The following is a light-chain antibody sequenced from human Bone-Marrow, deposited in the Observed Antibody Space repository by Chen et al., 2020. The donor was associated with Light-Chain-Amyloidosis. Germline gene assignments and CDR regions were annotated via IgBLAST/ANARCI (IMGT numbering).Light chain of an antibody. J-gene: IGLJ3*02. V-gene: IGLV6-57*01. CDR1: TGSIATNY. CDR2: EDD. CDR3: QSYQGSSQGV. Sequence: NFMLTPPHSLPESPRKPVIISSTRSTGSIATNYVQWYQQRPGSSPTTVIYEDDQRPSGVPDRFSGSIDRSSNSASLTISGLKTEDEADYYCQSYQGSSQGVFGGGTKLTVL.